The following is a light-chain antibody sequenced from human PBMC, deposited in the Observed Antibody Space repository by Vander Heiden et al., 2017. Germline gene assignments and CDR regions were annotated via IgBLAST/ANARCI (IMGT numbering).Light chain of an antibody. CDR3: QKYNSAPLT. J-gene: IGKJ4*01. Sequence: QLIPSSSSLSASVGDRVTITCRASQGISNYLAWYQQRPGKVPKLLIYAASTLQSGVPSRFSGSGSGTDFTLTISSLQPEDVASYYCQKYNSAPLTFGGGTKVEIK. V-gene: IGKV1-27*01. CDR1: QGISNY. CDR2: AAS.